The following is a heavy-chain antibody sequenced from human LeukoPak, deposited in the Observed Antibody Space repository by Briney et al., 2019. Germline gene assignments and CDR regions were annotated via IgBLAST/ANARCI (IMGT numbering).Heavy chain of an antibody. CDR2: IGTAGDT. V-gene: IGHV3-13*01. D-gene: IGHD1-1*01. CDR3: ARVAKERVGGVYYFDY. CDR1: GFTFSDYD. Sequence: GGALRLSCAAPGFTFSDYDMHWVRPATGKSLEWVSAIGTAGDTYYTGSVKGRFTISRDNAKNSLYLQMNSLRAGDTAVYYCARVAKERVGGVYYFDYWGQGTLVTVSS. J-gene: IGHJ4*02.